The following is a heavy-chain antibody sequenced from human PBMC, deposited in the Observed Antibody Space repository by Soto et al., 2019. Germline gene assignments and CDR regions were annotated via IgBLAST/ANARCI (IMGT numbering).Heavy chain of an antibody. CDR1: GFTFGNYY. Sequence: GESLKISCAASGFTFGNYYMSWVRQAPGKGLEWLAMTTQDGKDKHYVDSVRGRFTISRDSAKNSMYLQMNSLTVEEAATYYGASTDPARIQVAGYLRRGIQVTVSS. D-gene: IGHD2-2*01. CDR2: TTQDGKDK. V-gene: IGHV3-7*01. J-gene: IGHJ4*02. CDR3: ASTDPARIQVAGY.